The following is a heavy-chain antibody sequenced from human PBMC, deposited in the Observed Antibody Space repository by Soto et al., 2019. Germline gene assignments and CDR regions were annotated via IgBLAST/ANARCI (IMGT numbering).Heavy chain of an antibody. V-gene: IGHV4-31*11. Sequence: SEGRPLTCAVSGGSISSGGYYWSCIRQHPGKGLEWIGYIYYSGSTYYNPSLKSRVTISVDTSKNQFSLKLSSVTAADTAVYYCAGGIVPTTMIDQIWFDPWGQGTLVTVSS. J-gene: IGHJ5*02. CDR1: GGSISSGGYY. D-gene: IGHD2-2*01. CDR3: AGGIVPTTMIDQIWFDP. CDR2: IYYSGST.